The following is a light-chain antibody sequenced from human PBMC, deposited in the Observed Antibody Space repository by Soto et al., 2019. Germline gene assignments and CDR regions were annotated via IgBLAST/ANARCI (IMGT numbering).Light chain of an antibody. CDR1: SSNIGSNT. V-gene: IGLV1-44*01. Sequence: QSVLTQPPSASGTPGQRVTISCSGSSSNIGSNTVNWYQQLPGTAPKLLIYSNNQRPSGVPDRFSGSKSGTSASLAISGLQSADEADYYSSSWDASMTGEVFGTGTKLTVL. CDR3: SSWDASMTGEV. CDR2: SNN. J-gene: IGLJ1*01.